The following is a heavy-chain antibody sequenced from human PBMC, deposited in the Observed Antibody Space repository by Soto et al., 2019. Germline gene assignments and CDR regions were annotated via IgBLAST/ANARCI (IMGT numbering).Heavy chain of an antibody. CDR1: GFTFTSYA. CDR3: AKASSTVKNTRGLFDP. V-gene: IGHV3-23*01. D-gene: IGHD4-17*01. Sequence: EVQLLGSGGGLVQPGGSLRLSCAASGFTFTSYAMSWVRQAPGKGLEWVSSISGGGGSTYYADSVKGRFTISRDNSKNTLYLQMNSLRAEDTAVYYCAKASSTVKNTRGLFDPLGQGTLVTVSS. CDR2: ISGGGGST. J-gene: IGHJ5*02.